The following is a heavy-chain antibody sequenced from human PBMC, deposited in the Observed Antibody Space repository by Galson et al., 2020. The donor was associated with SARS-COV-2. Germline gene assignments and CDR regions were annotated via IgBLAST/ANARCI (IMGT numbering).Heavy chain of an antibody. CDR1: GGSISSGGYY. CDR2: IYYSGST. V-gene: IGHV4-31*03. D-gene: IGHD3-22*01. CDR3: ARESKMDIDYDSSGYQEPHFDY. J-gene: IGHJ4*02. Sequence: SETLSLTCTVSGGSISSGGYYWSWIRQHPGKGLEWIGYIYYSGSTYYNPSLKSRVTISVDTSKNQFSLKLSSVTAADTAVYYCARESKMDIDYDSSGYQEPHFDYWGQGTLVTVSS.